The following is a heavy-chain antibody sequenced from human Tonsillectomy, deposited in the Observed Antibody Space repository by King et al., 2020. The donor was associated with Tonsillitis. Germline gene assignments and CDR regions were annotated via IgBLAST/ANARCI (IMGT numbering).Heavy chain of an antibody. CDR3: VRDRMDMVTTIRFDF. D-gene: IGHD5-12*01. Sequence: QVQLVQSGAEVKKPGASVKVSCKASGYTFTNYAISWVRQAPGQGLEWMGWINTYNGNTDYAQKLQGRVTMTTDTSTSTAYMELTSLRSDDTAVYYCVRDRMDMVTTIRFDFWGQGTLVTVSS. CDR1: GYTFTNYA. J-gene: IGHJ4*02. CDR2: INTYNGNT. V-gene: IGHV1-18*04.